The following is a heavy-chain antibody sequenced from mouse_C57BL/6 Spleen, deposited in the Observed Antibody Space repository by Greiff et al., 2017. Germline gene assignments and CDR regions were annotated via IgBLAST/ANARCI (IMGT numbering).Heavy chain of an antibody. CDR2: ISSGGDYI. CDR1: GFTFSSYA. CDR3: TRELDYYAMDY. V-gene: IGHV5-9-1*02. Sequence: EVHLVESGEGLVKPGGSLKLSCAASGFTFSSYAMSWVRQTPEKRLEWVAYISSGGDYIYYADTVKGRFTISRDNARNTLYLQMSSLKSEDTAMYYCTRELDYYAMDYWGQGTSVTVSS. J-gene: IGHJ4*01.